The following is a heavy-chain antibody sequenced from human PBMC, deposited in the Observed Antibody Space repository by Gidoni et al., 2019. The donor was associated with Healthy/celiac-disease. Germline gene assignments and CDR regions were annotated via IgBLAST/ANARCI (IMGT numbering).Heavy chain of an antibody. CDR1: AFTFSSYA. CDR3: AKLVSRYGDNDAFDI. Sequence: EVQLLESGGGLVQPGGSLRLSCAAAAFTFSSYAMSWVRQAPGKGLEWVSAISGSGGSTYYADSVKGRFTISRDNSKNTLYLQMNSLRAEDTAVYYCAKLVSRYGDNDAFDIWGQGTMVTVSS. CDR2: ISGSGGST. V-gene: IGHV3-23*01. J-gene: IGHJ3*02. D-gene: IGHD4-17*01.